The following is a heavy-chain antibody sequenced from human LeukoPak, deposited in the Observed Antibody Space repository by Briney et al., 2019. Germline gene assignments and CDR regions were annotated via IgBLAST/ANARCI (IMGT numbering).Heavy chain of an antibody. CDR2: ISGSGGST. Sequence: GGSLRLSCAASGFTFSSYAMSWVRQAPGKGLEWVSAISGSGGSTYYADSVKGRFTISRDNSKDTLYLQMNSLRAEDTAVYYCAKGVSRVQYYFDYWGQGTLVTVSS. J-gene: IGHJ4*02. CDR1: GFTFSSYA. CDR3: AKGVSRVQYYFDY. D-gene: IGHD2-8*01. V-gene: IGHV3-23*01.